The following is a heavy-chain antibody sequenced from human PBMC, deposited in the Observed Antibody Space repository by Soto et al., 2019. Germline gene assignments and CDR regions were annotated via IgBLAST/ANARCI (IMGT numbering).Heavy chain of an antibody. CDR2: ISWNSGAI. V-gene: IGHV3-9*01. CDR3: ASVRSHYDFWSGYQY. J-gene: IGHJ4*02. Sequence: PGGSLRLSCAVSGFTFDDYAMHWVRQAPGEGLEWVSGISWNSGAIGYADSVKGRFTISRDNSKNTLYLQMNSLRAEDTAVYYCASVRSHYDFWSGYQYWGQGTLVPGSS. D-gene: IGHD3-3*01. CDR1: GFTFDDYA.